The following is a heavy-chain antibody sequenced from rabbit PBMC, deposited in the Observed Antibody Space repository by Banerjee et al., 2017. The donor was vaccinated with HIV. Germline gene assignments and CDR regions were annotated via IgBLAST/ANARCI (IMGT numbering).Heavy chain of an antibody. J-gene: IGHJ4*01. Sequence: QSLEESGGDLVKPGASLTLTCTASGFSFSSSYYMCWVRQAPGKGLEWIGIIYAGKGSTDYASWVNGRFSISRSTSLNTVTLQMTSLTAADTATYFCARDHSYDDYGDYLAFDLWGQGTLVTVS. CDR1: GFSFSSSYY. CDR2: IYAGKGST. V-gene: IGHV1S40*01. D-gene: IGHD2-1*01. CDR3: ARDHSYDDYGDYLAFDL.